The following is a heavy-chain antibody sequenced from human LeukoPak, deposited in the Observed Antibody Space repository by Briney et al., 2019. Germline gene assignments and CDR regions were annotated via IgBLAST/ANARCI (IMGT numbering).Heavy chain of an antibody. Sequence: SETLSLTCTVSGGSISSYYWSWIRQPPGKGLEWIGYIYYSGSTNYNPSLKSRVTKSVDTSKNQFSLKLSSVTAADTAVYYCARDRVAAAGTRWYHYYGMDVWGQGTTVTVSS. V-gene: IGHV4-59*01. CDR1: GGSISSYY. D-gene: IGHD6-13*01. CDR3: ARDRVAAAGTRWYHYYGMDV. CDR2: IYYSGST. J-gene: IGHJ6*02.